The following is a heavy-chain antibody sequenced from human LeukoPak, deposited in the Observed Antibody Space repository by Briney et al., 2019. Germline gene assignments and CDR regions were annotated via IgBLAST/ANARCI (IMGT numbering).Heavy chain of an antibody. Sequence: SETLSLTCTVSGGSISSYYWSWIRQPPGKGLEWIGYIYYSGSTNYNPSLKSRVTISVDTSKNQFSLKLSSVTAADTAVYCCARDHRVIYSSSSGVWFDPWGQGTLVTVSS. CDR1: GGSISSYY. V-gene: IGHV4-59*01. CDR2: IYYSGST. CDR3: ARDHRVIYSSSSGVWFDP. D-gene: IGHD6-6*01. J-gene: IGHJ5*02.